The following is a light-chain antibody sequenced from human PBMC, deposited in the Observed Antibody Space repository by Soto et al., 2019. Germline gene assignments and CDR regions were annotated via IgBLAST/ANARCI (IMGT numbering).Light chain of an antibody. Sequence: IQMTQSPSSLSASVGDRVTITCRASQTISSWLAWYQQKPGKAPKLLIYKASTLKSGVPSRFSGSGSGTDFTLTISSLQPEDFATYYCQQSFNIPPITFGHGTRLEIK. CDR2: KAS. CDR3: QQSFNIPPIT. CDR1: QTISSW. V-gene: IGKV1-5*03. J-gene: IGKJ5*01.